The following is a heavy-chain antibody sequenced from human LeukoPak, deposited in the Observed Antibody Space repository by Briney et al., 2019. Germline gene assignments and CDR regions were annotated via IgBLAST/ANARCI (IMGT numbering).Heavy chain of an antibody. CDR3: TRGPMSWFDP. D-gene: IGHD3-22*01. CDR2: IKSKTDGGTT. J-gene: IGHJ5*02. V-gene: IGHV3-15*01. Sequence: GGSPRLSCTASGFTFSNAWMTWVRQAPGKGLEWVGRIKSKTDGGTTDYAAPVKGRFTISRDDSKNTLYLQMNSLKTEDTAVYYCTRGPMSWFDPWGQGTLVTVSS. CDR1: GFTFSNAW.